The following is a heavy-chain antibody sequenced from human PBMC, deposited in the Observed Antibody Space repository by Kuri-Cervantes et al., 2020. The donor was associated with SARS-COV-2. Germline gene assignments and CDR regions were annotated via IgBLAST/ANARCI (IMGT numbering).Heavy chain of an antibody. V-gene: IGHV4-39*01. CDR3: ARLRVDYGDYSRQYYFDY. CDR1: GGSNSSSSYY. D-gene: IGHD4-17*01. Sequence: SETLSLTCTVSGGSNSSSSYYWGWIRQPPGKGLEWIGSIYYSGSTYYNPSLKSRVTISVDTSKNQFSLKLSSVTAADTAVYYCARLRVDYGDYSRQYYFDYWGQGTLVTVSS. CDR2: IYYSGST. J-gene: IGHJ4*02.